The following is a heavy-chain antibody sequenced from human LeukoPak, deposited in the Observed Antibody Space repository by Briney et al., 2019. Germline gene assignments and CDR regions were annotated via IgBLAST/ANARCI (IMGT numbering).Heavy chain of an antibody. CDR2: IYHSGTT. V-gene: IGHV4-38-2*02. Sequence: SETLSLTCAVSGYSISSGYYWGWSRLSPGKGLEWIGSIYHSGTTYYSPSLKSRITISLDSSKSQFYLNLRSVTAADTAIYYCVRDLNRSSTLREDWGQGTLVTVSS. CDR3: VRDLNRSSTLRED. D-gene: IGHD2-15*01. J-gene: IGHJ4*02. CDR1: GYSISSGYY.